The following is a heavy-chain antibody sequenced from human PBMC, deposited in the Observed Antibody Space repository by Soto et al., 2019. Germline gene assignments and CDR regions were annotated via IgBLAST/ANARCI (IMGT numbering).Heavy chain of an antibody. CDR3: ATNTVYYDFWSGLPAAVPTPHHAFDI. CDR2: ISGTSSGT. J-gene: IGHJ3*02. Sequence: PVGSLRLSCAASGFTFSDYYMNWLRQAPGKGLEWVSYISGTSSGTNYADSVKGRFTISRDNSKNTLYLQMNSLRSEDTAVYYCATNTVYYDFWSGLPAAVPTPHHAFDIWGQGTMVTVSS. D-gene: IGHD3-3*01. V-gene: IGHV3-11*03. CDR1: GFTFSDYY.